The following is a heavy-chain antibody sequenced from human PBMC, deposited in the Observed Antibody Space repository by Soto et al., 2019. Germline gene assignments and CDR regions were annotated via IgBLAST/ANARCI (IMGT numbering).Heavy chain of an antibody. CDR3: ARAKRGSFYFDS. CDR1: GYTFTIYF. V-gene: IGHV1-2*02. D-gene: IGHD1-26*01. Sequence: QVQLVQSGPEMSKPGASVKVSCNTSGYTFTIYFIHWVRQAPGQGLEWMGWINPNSGDTKYAQNFQGRVTMTRDTSISTAYMDLGRLTSDDTAVFFCARAKRGSFYFDSWGQGTLVTVSS. J-gene: IGHJ4*02. CDR2: INPNSGDT.